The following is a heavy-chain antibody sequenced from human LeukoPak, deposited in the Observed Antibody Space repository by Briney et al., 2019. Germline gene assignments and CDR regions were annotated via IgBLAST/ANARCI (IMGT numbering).Heavy chain of an antibody. CDR2: ISDSGGST. Sequence: PGGSLRLSCAASGFTFSSYAMSWVRQAPGKGLEWVSGISDSGGSTYYADSVKGRLTISRDNSKNTLYLQMNSLRAEDTAAYYCAKRTAAPGPSFDYWDQGALVTVSS. CDR1: GFTFSSYA. D-gene: IGHD6-13*01. V-gene: IGHV3-23*01. CDR3: AKRTAAPGPSFDY. J-gene: IGHJ4*02.